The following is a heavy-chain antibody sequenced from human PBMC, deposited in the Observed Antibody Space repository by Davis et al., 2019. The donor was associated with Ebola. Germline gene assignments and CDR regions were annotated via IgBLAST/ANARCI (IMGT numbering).Heavy chain of an antibody. V-gene: IGHV4-38-2*01. D-gene: IGHD5-18*01. CDR1: GYSISSGYY. CDR3: ARGGYSWGY. CDR2: IYHSGST. Sequence: PSETLSLTCAVSGYSISSGYYWGWIRQPPGKGLEWIGSIYHSGSTYYNPSLKSRVTISVDTSKNQFSLKLSSVTAADTAVYYCARGGYSWGYWGQGTLVTVSS. J-gene: IGHJ4*02.